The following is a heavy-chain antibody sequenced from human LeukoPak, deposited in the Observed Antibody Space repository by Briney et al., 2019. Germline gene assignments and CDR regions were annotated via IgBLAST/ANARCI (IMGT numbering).Heavy chain of an antibody. CDR3: ARDLQSSGYRRKFDY. CDR1: GFTFSSYG. D-gene: IGHD5-12*01. J-gene: IGHJ4*02. Sequence: GGSLRLSCAASGFTFSSYGMSWVRQAPGKGLEWVSAISGSGGSTYYTDSVKGRFTISRDHSKNTLYLQMNSLRAEDTAVYYCARDLQSSGYRRKFDYWGQGTLVTVSS. V-gene: IGHV3-23*01. CDR2: ISGSGGST.